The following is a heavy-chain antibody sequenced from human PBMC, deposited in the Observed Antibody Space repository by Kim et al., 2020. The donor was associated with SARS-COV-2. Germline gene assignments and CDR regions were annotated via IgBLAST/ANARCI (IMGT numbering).Heavy chain of an antibody. Sequence: KGRFTISRDNAKNSLYLQMNSLRAEDTAVYYCASSERIMITFGGVFYFDYWGQGTLVTVSS. V-gene: IGHV3-48*03. D-gene: IGHD3-16*01. J-gene: IGHJ4*02. CDR3: ASSERIMITFGGVFYFDY.